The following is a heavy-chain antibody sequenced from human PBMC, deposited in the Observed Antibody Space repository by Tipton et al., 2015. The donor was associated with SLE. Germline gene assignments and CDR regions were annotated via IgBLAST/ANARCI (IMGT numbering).Heavy chain of an antibody. J-gene: IGHJ6*03. CDR3: ARDFPPITMIGYYYYMDV. Sequence: SLRLSCTAPGFIFDDYVMHWVRQAPGKGLEWVAGIRWNSDTIAYADSVRGRFTISRDNAKNSLFLQMDSLRAEDTAMYYCARDFPPITMIGYYYYMDVWGKGTTVTVSS. V-gene: IGHV3-9*01. CDR1: GFIFDDYV. CDR2: IRWNSDTI. D-gene: IGHD3-22*01.